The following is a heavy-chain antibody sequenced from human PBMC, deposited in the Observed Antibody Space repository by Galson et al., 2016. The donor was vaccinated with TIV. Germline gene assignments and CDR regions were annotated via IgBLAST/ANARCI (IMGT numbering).Heavy chain of an antibody. CDR2: IDWDDDK. CDR1: GFSLNTDGMC. V-gene: IGHV2-70*11. J-gene: IGHJ4*02. D-gene: IGHD3-22*01. CDR3: ARISGYYDSSGHYIPRSLDY. Sequence: PALVKPTQTLTLTCTFSGFSLNTDGMCVNWIRQPPGKALEWLARIDWDDDKSYSPSLKTRLTISKDTSKNQVVLTMTNVDPVDTATYYCARISGYYDSSGHYIPRSLDYWGQGSLVTVAS.